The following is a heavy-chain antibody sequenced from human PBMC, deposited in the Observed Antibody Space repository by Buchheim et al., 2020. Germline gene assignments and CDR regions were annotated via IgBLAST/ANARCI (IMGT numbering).Heavy chain of an antibody. CDR2: IYYSGST. V-gene: IGHV4-39*01. CDR3: ARLVRDSGYDYYYYYGMDV. Sequence: QLQLQESGPGLVKPSETLSLTCTVSGGSISSSSYYWGWIRQPPGKGLEWIGSIYYSGSTYYNPSLKSRVTISVDTSKNQFSLKLSSVTAADTAVYYCARLVRDSGYDYYYYYGMDVWGQGTT. J-gene: IGHJ6*02. D-gene: IGHD5-12*01. CDR1: GGSISSSSYY.